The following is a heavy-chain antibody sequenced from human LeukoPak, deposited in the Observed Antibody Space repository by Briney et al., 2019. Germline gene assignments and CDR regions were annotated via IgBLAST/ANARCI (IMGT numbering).Heavy chain of an antibody. J-gene: IGHJ6*03. CDR2: IYYSGST. Sequence: PSETLSLTCTVSGGSISSHYWSWIRQPPGKGLEWIGYIYYSGSTNYNPSLKSRVTISVDTSKNQFSLKLSSVTAADTAVYYCARDRQDCSSTSCYRADYYYMDVWGKGTTVTVSS. V-gene: IGHV4-59*11. CDR3: ARDRQDCSSTSCYRADYYYMDV. D-gene: IGHD2-2*02. CDR1: GGSISSHY.